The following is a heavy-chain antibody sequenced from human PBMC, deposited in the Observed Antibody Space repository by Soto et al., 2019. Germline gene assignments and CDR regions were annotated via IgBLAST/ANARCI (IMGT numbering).Heavy chain of an antibody. CDR2: ISSSGSTV. CDR3: ARSGEGYSSGWYDFDY. J-gene: IGHJ4*02. D-gene: IGHD6-19*01. CDR1: GFTFSSYE. V-gene: IGHV3-48*03. Sequence: GSLRLSCAASGFTFSSYEMNWVRQAPGKGLEWVSYISSSGSTVYYADSVKGRFTISRDNAKNSLYLQMNSLRAEDTAVYYCARSGEGYSSGWYDFDYWGQGTLVTVSS.